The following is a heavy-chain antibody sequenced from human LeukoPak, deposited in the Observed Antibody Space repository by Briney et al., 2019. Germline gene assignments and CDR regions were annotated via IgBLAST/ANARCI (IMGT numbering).Heavy chain of an antibody. V-gene: IGHV3-30-3*01. CDR2: ISYDGSNK. Sequence: GRSLRLSCAASGFTFSSYAMHWVRQAPGKGLEWVAVISYDGSNKYYADSVKGRFTISRDNSKNTLYLQMNSLRAEDTAVYYCARDLFRLGELPFLWGQGTLVTVSS. J-gene: IGHJ4*02. CDR3: ARDLFRLGELPFL. CDR1: GFTFSSYA. D-gene: IGHD3-16*01.